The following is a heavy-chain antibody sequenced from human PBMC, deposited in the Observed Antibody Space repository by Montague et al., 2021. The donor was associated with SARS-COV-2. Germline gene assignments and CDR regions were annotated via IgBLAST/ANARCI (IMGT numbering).Heavy chain of an antibody. V-gene: IGHV4-4*02. CDR2: IYHSGRT. CDR1: GGSISSSNW. J-gene: IGHJ6*02. Sequence: SETLSLTCAVSGGSISSSNWWSWVRQPPGKGLEWIGEIYHSGRTNYNLSLKSRVTISVGTSKNQFSLKLSSVTAADTAVYYCARDLDSFYGMDVWGQGTTVTVSS. CDR3: ARDLDSFYGMDV.